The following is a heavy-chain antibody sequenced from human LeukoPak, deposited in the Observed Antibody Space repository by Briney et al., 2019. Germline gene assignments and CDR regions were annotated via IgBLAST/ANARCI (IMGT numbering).Heavy chain of an antibody. D-gene: IGHD3-22*01. CDR1: GGSISSGGYS. Sequence: SETLSLTCAGSGGSISSGGYSWSWIRQPPGKGLEWIGYIYHSGSTYYNPSLKSRVTISVDRSKNQFSLKLSSVTAADTAVYYCARCGGSGYPDYWGQGTLVTVSS. V-gene: IGHV4-30-2*01. CDR3: ARCGGSGYPDY. CDR2: IYHSGST. J-gene: IGHJ4*02.